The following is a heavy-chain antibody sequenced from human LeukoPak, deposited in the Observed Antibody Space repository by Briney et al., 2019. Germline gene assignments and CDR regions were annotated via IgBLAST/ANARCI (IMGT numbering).Heavy chain of an antibody. V-gene: IGHV4-4*02. CDR1: GGSISSSNW. D-gene: IGHD4-23*01. CDR3: GGSTTVVTPYDY. CDR2: INDSGST. J-gene: IGHJ4*02. Sequence: SETLSLTCSVAGGSISSSNWGSGVRQPPGKGLEWIGEINDSGSTNYNPSLKSRVTISVDRSKNQFSLKLSSVTAADTAVYYCGGSTTVVTPYDYWGQGTLVTVSS.